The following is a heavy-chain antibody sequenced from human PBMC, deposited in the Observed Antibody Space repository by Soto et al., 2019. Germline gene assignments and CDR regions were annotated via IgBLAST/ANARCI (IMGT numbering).Heavy chain of an antibody. CDR3: AREYTAWPLAYGLDV. D-gene: IGHD2-2*02. V-gene: IGHV3-21*01. J-gene: IGHJ6*02. CDR1: GFTFSTYS. Sequence: LTCVGSGFTFSTYSINWVRQAPGKGLEWVSSISSRSDIYYADSVKGRFTISRDNAKNSVSLQMNSLRAEDTAVYYCAREYTAWPLAYGLDVWGQGTTVTVSS. CDR2: ISSRSDI.